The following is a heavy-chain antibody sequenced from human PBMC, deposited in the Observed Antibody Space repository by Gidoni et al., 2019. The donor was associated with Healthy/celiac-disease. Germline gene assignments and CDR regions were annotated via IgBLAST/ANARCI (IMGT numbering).Heavy chain of an antibody. CDR2: ISSSSSYI. J-gene: IGHJ4*02. V-gene: IGHV3-21*01. CDR1: GFTFSSYR. D-gene: IGHD5-18*01. CDR3: ARVVVTYSYGHSDDPTDY. Sequence: EVQLVESGGGLVKPGGSLRLSCAASGFTFSSYRMNWVRQAPGKGLEWVSSISSSSSYIYYADSVKGRFTISRDNAKNSLYLQMNSLRAEDTAVYYCARVVVTYSYGHSDDPTDYWGQGTLVTVSS.